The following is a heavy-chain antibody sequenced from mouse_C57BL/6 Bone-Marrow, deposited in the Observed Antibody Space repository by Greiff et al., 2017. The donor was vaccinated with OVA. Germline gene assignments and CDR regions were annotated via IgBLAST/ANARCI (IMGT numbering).Heavy chain of an antibody. Sequence: QVQLQQPGAELVRPGSSVKLSCKASGYTFTSYWMHWVKQRPIQGLEWIGNIDPSDSETHYNQKFKDKATLTVDKSSSTAYMQLSSLTSEDSAVYYCARLTTVAYWYFDVWGTGTTVTVSS. J-gene: IGHJ1*03. CDR1: GYTFTSYW. CDR2: IDPSDSET. V-gene: IGHV1-52*01. CDR3: ARLTTVAYWYFDV. D-gene: IGHD1-1*01.